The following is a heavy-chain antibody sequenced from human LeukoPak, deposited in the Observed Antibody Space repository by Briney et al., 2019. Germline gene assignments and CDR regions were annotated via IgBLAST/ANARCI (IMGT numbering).Heavy chain of an antibody. CDR2: ISGSGGST. V-gene: IGHV3-23*01. CDR1: GFTFSSYA. J-gene: IGHJ4*02. Sequence: PGGSLRLSCAASGFTFSSYAMSWVRQAPGKGLEWVSAISGSGGSTYYADSVKGRFTISRGNSKNTLYLQMNSLRAEDTAVYYCAKERGGVGATPSGYWGQGTLVTVSS. CDR3: AKERGGVGATPSGY. D-gene: IGHD1-26*01.